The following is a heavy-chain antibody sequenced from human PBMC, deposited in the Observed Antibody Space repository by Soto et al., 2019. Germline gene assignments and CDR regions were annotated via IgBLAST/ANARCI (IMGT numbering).Heavy chain of an antibody. J-gene: IGHJ4*02. CDR2: IDWDDDK. V-gene: IGHV2-70*04. D-gene: IGHD6-19*01. Sequence: SGPTLVNPTQTLTLTCTFSGFSLSDTGMRVGWIRQPPGKALEWLARIDWDDDKFYSTSLKTRLTISKDTSKSQVVLTMTNMDPVDTATYYCARMVAVAGGPYFDYWGQGTRVTVSS. CDR3: ARMVAVAGGPYFDY. CDR1: GFSLSDTGMR.